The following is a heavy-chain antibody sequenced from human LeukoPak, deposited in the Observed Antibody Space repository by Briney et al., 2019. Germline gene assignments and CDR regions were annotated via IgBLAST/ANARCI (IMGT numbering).Heavy chain of an antibody. J-gene: IGHJ4*02. V-gene: IGHV4-34*01. CDR3: ARVGGVLVVIGPFDY. CDR2: VYHSGST. CDR1: GGSFSGYY. D-gene: IGHD3-22*01. Sequence: SETLSLTCAVYGGSFSGYYWSWIRQPPGKGLEWIGAVYHSGSTSYNPSLKSRFTISVDTSKNQFSLKLTSVTAADTAVYYCARVGGVLVVIGPFDYWGQGTLVTVSS.